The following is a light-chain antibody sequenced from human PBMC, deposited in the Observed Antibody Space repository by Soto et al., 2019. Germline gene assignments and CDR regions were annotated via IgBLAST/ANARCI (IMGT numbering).Light chain of an antibody. CDR3: SSYTSSLTRV. Sequence: QSVLTQPASVSGSPGQSITISCTGTSSDIGGYNYVSWYQHHPGKAPKLMIYEVTNRPSGVSNRFSGSKSGNTASLTISGLQPEDEADYYCSSYTSSLTRVFGGGTKLTVL. CDR1: SSDIGGYNY. J-gene: IGLJ2*01. V-gene: IGLV2-14*01. CDR2: EVT.